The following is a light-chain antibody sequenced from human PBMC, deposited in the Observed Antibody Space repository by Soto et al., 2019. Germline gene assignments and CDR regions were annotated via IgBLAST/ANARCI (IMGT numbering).Light chain of an antibody. Sequence: EIVMTQSPATLSVSPGERATLSCRASQSVSSNLAGYQQKPGQAPRLLIYGASTRATGIPARFSGSGSGTEFTLTISSLRSEDFAVYYCQQYDNWPYTFGQGTKLEIK. CDR1: QSVSSN. CDR3: QQYDNWPYT. V-gene: IGKV3-15*01. CDR2: GAS. J-gene: IGKJ2*01.